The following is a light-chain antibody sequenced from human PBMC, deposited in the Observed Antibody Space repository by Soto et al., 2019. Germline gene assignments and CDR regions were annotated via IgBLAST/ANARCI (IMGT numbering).Light chain of an antibody. CDR3: QSYDSDLNAVI. J-gene: IGLJ2*01. V-gene: IGLV1-40*01. Sequence: QSVLTQPPSVSGALGQNVTISCTGTNSNIGAAYDIHWYQQRPGTAPKLLIYINSNRPSGVPDRFSGSKSPSSASLVITGLQVEDEAAYYCQSYDSDLNAVIFGGGTKLTVL. CDR2: INS. CDR1: NSNIGAAYD.